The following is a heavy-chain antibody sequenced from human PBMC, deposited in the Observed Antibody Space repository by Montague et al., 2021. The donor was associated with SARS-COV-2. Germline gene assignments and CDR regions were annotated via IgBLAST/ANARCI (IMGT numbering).Heavy chain of an antibody. Sequence: SLRPSCAASGFDFFNFDMAWVRQAPGRGLEWISDISSSGATILYADSLKGRFTISRDNIQKSLYLQMNGLRAEDTAVYYCATNKYCTLHDCLHGRHYFDHWGQGTLVTVSS. D-gene: IGHD2-8*01. J-gene: IGHJ4*02. CDR1: GFDFFNFD. CDR3: ATNKYCTLHDCLHGRHYFDH. V-gene: IGHV3-48*03. CDR2: ISSSGATI.